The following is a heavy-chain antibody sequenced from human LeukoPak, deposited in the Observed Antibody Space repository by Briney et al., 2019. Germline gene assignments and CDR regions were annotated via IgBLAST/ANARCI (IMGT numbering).Heavy chain of an antibody. J-gene: IGHJ4*02. CDR1: GFSIRSGYY. Sequence: RPSETLSLTCTVSGFSIRSGYYWAWVRQPPGKGLEWIGGTYHSGGNDHNPSLKSRVSISVDTSKDQFSLQLNTLTAADTAVYYCARDLRMGGPWRQFDYWGQGTLVTVSS. CDR2: TYHSGGN. D-gene: IGHD3-16*01. V-gene: IGHV4-38-2*02. CDR3: ARDLRMGGPWRQFDY.